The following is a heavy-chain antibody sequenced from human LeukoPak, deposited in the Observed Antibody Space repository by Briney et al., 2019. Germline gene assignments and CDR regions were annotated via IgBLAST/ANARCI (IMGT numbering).Heavy chain of an antibody. V-gene: IGHV1-2*02. J-gene: IGHJ6*03. CDR3: AKGERNYVDV. CDR1: GYIFTTYF. CDR2: INPNSGDT. Sequence: ASVKVSCKASGYIFTTYFMHWLRQAPGQGPEWMGWINPNSGDTDYSQKFQGRVTMTRDTSISTAYMELSSLTSDDTAVYYCAKGERNYVDVWGKGTTVTVFS.